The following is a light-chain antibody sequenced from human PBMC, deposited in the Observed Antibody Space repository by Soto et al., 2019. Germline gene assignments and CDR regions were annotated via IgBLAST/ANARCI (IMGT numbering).Light chain of an antibody. J-gene: IGKJ1*01. CDR2: AAS. V-gene: IGKV1-39*01. CDR3: QQTYSIPPT. Sequence: DIQITQSPSSLSASVGDRVTITCRASQGICNYLAWYQQKPGKAPKLLIYAASSLQSGVPSRFSCSGAGTDCTLTISSLQPEDFATYYCQQTYSIPPTFGQGTKVDIK. CDR1: QGICNY.